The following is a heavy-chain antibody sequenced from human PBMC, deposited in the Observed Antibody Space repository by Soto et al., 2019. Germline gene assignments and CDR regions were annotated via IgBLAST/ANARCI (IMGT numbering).Heavy chain of an antibody. J-gene: IGHJ6*02. Sequence: ASVKVSCKASGYTFTGYYMHWVRQAPGQGLEWMGWINPNSGGTNYAQKFQGWVTMTRDTSISTAYMELGRLRSDDTAVYYCARDRKIVGATGYYYYYGMDVWGQGTTVTVSS. CDR1: GYTFTGYY. V-gene: IGHV1-2*04. D-gene: IGHD1-26*01. CDR2: INPNSGGT. CDR3: ARDRKIVGATGYYYYYGMDV.